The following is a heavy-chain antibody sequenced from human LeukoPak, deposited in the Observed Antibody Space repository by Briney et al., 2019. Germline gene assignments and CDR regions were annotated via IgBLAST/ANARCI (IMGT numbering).Heavy chain of an antibody. CDR3: ARILTGYPDY. D-gene: IGHD3-9*01. Sequence: SETLSLTCSVSGDSFSNNCWSWIRQSPEKGLEWIGYLHYTGSANYNPSLNNRATISRGPSATQYSLKLSSVTAADTAVYYCARILTGYPDYWGPGILVTVSS. J-gene: IGHJ4*02. CDR1: GDSFSNNC. CDR2: LHYTGSA. V-gene: IGHV4-59*08.